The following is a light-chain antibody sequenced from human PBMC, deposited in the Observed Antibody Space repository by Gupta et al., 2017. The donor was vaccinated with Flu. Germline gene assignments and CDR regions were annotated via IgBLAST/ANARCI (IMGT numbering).Light chain of an antibody. Sequence: VTISCTGSTSNIGADYDVHWYQQFPGTAPKLLIFANTNRPSGVPDRISASKSGTSASLAITGLQAEDEADYYCQSYDSSLDGRVFGGGTKLTVL. J-gene: IGLJ2*01. CDR3: QSYDSSLDGRV. V-gene: IGLV1-40*01. CDR1: TSNIGADYD. CDR2: ANT.